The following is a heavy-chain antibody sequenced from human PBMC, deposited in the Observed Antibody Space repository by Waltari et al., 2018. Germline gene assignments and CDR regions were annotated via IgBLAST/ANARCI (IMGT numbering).Heavy chain of an antibody. D-gene: IGHD2-15*01. Sequence: QLQLQESGPGLVKPSETLSLTCTVSGGSISSSSYYWGWIRQPPGKGLEWIGSVYYSGSTYYTPSLKGRVTISVDTSKNQFSLKLSSVTAADTAVYYCARDKSVVAATFNWFDPWGQGTLVTVSS. CDR3: ARDKSVVAATFNWFDP. CDR1: GGSISSSSYY. CDR2: VYYSGST. V-gene: IGHV4-39*07. J-gene: IGHJ5*02.